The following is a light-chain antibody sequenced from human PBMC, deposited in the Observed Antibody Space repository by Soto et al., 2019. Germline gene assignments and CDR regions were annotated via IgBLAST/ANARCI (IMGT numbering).Light chain of an antibody. CDR1: QSIRSN. CDR3: QQYNNWPPTT. V-gene: IGKV3-15*01. J-gene: IGKJ1*01. CDR2: GAY. Sequence: EIVWTQSPGTLCLSPGGRATLSCRASQSIRSNLAWYQQKSGQAPRLLIYGAYTRATGIPARFSGSGSGTDFTLTISSLQSEDFAVYYCQQYNNWPPTTFGQGTKVDIK.